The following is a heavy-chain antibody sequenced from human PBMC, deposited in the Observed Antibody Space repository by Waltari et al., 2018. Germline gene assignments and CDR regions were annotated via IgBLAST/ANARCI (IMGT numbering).Heavy chain of an antibody. V-gene: IGHV3-74*01. D-gene: IGHD4-17*01. CDR3: ARAARRTTVTTGWGYFDL. CDR2: SKSEVSST. Sequence: ELQLVESGGGLVQPGGSLRISCAASGFTYSMYWMHWVRQAPGMGLVWGSRSKSEVSSTSDAASVEGLFTISKDNAENTVYLQSNSLRADVTAIYCCARAARRTTVTTGWGYFDLWGRGTLVTVSS. J-gene: IGHJ2*01. CDR1: GFTYSMYW.